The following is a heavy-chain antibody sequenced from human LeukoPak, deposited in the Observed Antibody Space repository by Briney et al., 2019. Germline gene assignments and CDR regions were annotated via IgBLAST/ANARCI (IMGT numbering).Heavy chain of an antibody. CDR1: GFTFSSYE. V-gene: IGHV3-48*03. CDR3: AELGITMIGGV. D-gene: IGHD3-10*02. CDR2: ISTSGTTI. J-gene: IGHJ6*04. Sequence: GGSLRLSCAASGFTFSSYEMNWVRQAPGKGLEWVSYISTSGTTIYYADSVKGRFTISRDNAKNSLYLQMNSLRAEDTAVYYCAELGITMIGGVWGKGTTVTISS.